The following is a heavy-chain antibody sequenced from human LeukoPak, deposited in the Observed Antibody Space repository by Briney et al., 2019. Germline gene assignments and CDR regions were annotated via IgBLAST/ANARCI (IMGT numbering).Heavy chain of an antibody. CDR2: ISGSGGST. CDR1: GFTFSGYA. J-gene: IGHJ6*03. V-gene: IGHV3-23*01. Sequence: GGSLRLSCAASGFTFSGYAMSWVRQAPGKGLEWVSAISGSGGSTYYADSVKGRFTISRDNSKNTLYLQMNSLRAEDTAVYYCAKDPVDTAMVYYMDVWGKGTTVTVSS. D-gene: IGHD5-18*01. CDR3: AKDPVDTAMVYYMDV.